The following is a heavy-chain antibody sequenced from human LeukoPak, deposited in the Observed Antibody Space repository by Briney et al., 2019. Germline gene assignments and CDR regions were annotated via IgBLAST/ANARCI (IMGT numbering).Heavy chain of an antibody. D-gene: IGHD6-6*01. CDR2: ISSSSSYI. J-gene: IGHJ6*02. CDR3: ARASSSSTWYYYYGMDV. Sequence: GGSLRLSCAASGFTFSSYSMNWVRQAPGKGLEWVSSISSSSSYIYYADSVKGRFTISRDNAKNSLYLQMNSLRAEDTAQYYCARASSSSTWYYYYGMDVWGQGTTVTVSS. CDR1: GFTFSSYS. V-gene: IGHV3-21*04.